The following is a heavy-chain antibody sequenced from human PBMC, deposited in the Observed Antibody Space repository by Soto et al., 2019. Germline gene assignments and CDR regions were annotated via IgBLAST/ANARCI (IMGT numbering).Heavy chain of an antibody. CDR1: GYTFTDYY. V-gene: IGHV1-2*02. CDR3: ARDKSPSSGWPGMDV. CDR2: SNPNSGGT. J-gene: IGHJ6*02. Sequence: QVPLVQSGAEVKKPGDSVKVSCKASGYTFTDYYMHWVRQAPGQGLEWMGWSNPNSGGTNYAQKFQGRVTMTRDTSISTAYMALNRLRSDDTAVYYCARDKSPSSGWPGMDVWGQGTTVTVSS. D-gene: IGHD6-19*01.